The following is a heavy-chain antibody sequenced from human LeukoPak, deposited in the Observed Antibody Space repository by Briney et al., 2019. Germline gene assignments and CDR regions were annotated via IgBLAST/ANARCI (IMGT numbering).Heavy chain of an antibody. CDR2: FDPEDGET. V-gene: IGHV1-24*01. CDR1: GYTLTELS. D-gene: IGHD3-16*02. Sequence: ASVKVSRKVSGYTLTELSMHWVRQAPGKGLEWMGGFDPEDGETIYAQKFQGRVTMTEDTSTDTAYMELSSLRSEDTAVYYCATEGNYVWGSYRPYYFDYWGQGTLVTVSS. CDR3: ATEGNYVWGSYRPYYFDY. J-gene: IGHJ4*02.